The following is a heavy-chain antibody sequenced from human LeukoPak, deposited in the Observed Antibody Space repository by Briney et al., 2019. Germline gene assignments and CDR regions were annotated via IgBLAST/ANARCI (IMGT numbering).Heavy chain of an antibody. V-gene: IGHV3-48*03. Sequence: PGGSLRLSCAASGFTFSSYEMNWVRQAPGKGLEWVSYITSSGSAIYYADSVKGRFTISRDNAKNSLYLQMNSLRAEDTAVYYWASSGSYFDYWGQGTLVTVSS. CDR3: ASSGSYFDY. CDR2: ITSSGSAI. CDR1: GFTFSSYE. J-gene: IGHJ4*02. D-gene: IGHD1-26*01.